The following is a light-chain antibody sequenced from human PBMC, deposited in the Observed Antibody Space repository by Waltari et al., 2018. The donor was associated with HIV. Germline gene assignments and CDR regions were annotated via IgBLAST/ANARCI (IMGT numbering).Light chain of an antibody. J-gene: IGLJ2*01. CDR3: QSYDSSLSVV. V-gene: IGLV1-40*01. CDR2: VNS. CDR1: SSHIGAGYD. Sequence: QSVLTQPPSVSGDPGQRVTISCTGSSSHIGAGYDVHWYQQLPGTAPKRLIYVNSNRPSGVPDRFSGSKSGTSASLAITGLQAEDEADYYCQSYDSSLSVVFGGGTKLTVL.